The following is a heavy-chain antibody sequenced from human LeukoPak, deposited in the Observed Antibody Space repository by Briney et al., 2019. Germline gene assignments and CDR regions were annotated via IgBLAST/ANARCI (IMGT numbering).Heavy chain of an antibody. CDR3: ARDVGGSHGYSIDY. D-gene: IGHD4-11*01. CDR2: ISGNNINT. CDR1: GYTFTSYG. J-gene: IGHJ4*02. V-gene: IGHV1-18*04. Sequence: ASVKVSCKASGYTFTSYGISGVRQAPGQGLEWMGWISGNNINTDYAQKLQGRVTMTTDTSTSTAYVELKSLRSDDTAVYYCARDVGGSHGYSIDYWGQGTLVTVSS.